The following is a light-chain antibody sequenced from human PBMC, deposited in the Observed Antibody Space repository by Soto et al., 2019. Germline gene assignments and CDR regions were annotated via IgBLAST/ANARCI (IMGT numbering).Light chain of an antibody. CDR3: QQYESWPPLFT. CDR1: QSVSIN. Sequence: EIVLTQPPGTLSLSPGERATLSCGASQSVSINLAWYQQKPGLAPSLFIFGASVRATGVPDRFSGSGSGTEFTLSISNLQSEDSAVYYCQQYESWPPLFTLGQGTKVDIK. J-gene: IGKJ3*01. V-gene: IGKV3-15*01. CDR2: GAS.